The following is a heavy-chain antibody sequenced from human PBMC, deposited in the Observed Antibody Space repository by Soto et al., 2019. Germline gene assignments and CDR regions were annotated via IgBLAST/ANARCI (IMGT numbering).Heavy chain of an antibody. J-gene: IGHJ5*02. CDR1: GFTFSSYA. Sequence: QVQLVESGGGVVQPGRSLRLSCAASGFTFSSYAMHWVRQAPGKGLEWVAVISYDGSNKYYADSVKGRFTISRDNSKNTLYLQMNSLRAEDTAVYYCAYEKRSSGLRFDPWGQGTLVTVSS. CDR2: ISYDGSNK. D-gene: IGHD6-19*01. V-gene: IGHV3-30-3*01. CDR3: AYEKRSSGLRFDP.